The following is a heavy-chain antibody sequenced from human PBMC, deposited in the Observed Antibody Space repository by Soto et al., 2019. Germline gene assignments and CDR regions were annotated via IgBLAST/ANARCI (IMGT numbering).Heavy chain of an antibody. CDR3: AKGRRVAARPNYYYYGMDV. V-gene: IGHV3-23*01. CDR2: ISGSGGST. CDR1: GFTFSSYA. Sequence: GGSLRLSCAASGFTFSSYAMSWVRQAPGKGLEWVSAISGSGGSTYYADSVKGRFTISRDNSKNTLYLQMNSLRAEDTAVYYCAKGRRVAARPNYYYYGMDVWGQGTTVTVSS. D-gene: IGHD6-6*01. J-gene: IGHJ6*02.